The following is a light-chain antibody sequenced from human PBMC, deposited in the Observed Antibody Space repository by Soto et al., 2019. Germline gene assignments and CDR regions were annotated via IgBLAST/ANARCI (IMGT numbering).Light chain of an antibody. Sequence: AIQMTQSPSSLSASVLYRFTITCRASQDIRKDLAWYQQKPGKAPQLLIYGASTLQTGVASRFSGSGSATDFTLTISSVQPEDSAAYYCIQDYNXPFTCGQGTKV. CDR1: QDIRKD. CDR2: GAS. V-gene: IGKV1-6*01. J-gene: IGKJ2*01. CDR3: IQDYNXPFT.